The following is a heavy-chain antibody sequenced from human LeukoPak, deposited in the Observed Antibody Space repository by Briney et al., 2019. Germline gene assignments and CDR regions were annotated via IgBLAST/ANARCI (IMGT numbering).Heavy chain of an antibody. J-gene: IGHJ1*01. D-gene: IGHD3-3*01. V-gene: IGHV3-43D*03. CDR3: AKGGYYDFWSGYPNGYFQH. Sequence: PGGSLRLSCAASGFTFDDYAMHWVRQAPGKGLEWVSLISWDGGSTYYADSVKGRFTISRDNSKNSLYLQMNSLRAEDTALYYCAKGGYYDFWSGYPNGYFQHWGQGTLVTVSS. CDR2: ISWDGGST. CDR1: GFTFDDYA.